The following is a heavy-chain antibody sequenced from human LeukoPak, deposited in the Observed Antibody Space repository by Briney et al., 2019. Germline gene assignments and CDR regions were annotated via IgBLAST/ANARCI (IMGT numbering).Heavy chain of an antibody. V-gene: IGHV1-69*04. Sequence: GASVKVSCKASGGTFSSYAISWVRQAPGQGLEWMGRIIPILGIANYAQKFQGRVTITADKSTSTAYMELSSLRSEDTAVYYCAREVAATQHRYFDYWGRGTLVTVSS. D-gene: IGHD2-15*01. CDR2: IIPILGIA. J-gene: IGHJ4*02. CDR1: GGTFSSYA. CDR3: AREVAATQHRYFDY.